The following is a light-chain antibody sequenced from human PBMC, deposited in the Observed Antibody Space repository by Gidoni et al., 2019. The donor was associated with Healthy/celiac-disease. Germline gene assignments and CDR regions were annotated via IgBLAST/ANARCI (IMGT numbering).Light chain of an antibody. CDR2: AAS. J-gene: IGKJ1*01. V-gene: IGKV1-39*01. Sequence: DIQLPQSASSLSVYVGDRVTITCRASQSISSYLNWYQQKPGKAPKLLLYAASSLQSGVPSRFSDSGSGKSFPLPISSLQPEIFPTIYCNQSYSTPPTFGQGTRLEIK. CDR3: NQSYSTPPT. CDR1: QSISSY.